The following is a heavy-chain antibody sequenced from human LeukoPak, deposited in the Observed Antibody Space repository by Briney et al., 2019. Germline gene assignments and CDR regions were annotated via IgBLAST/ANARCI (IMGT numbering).Heavy chain of an antibody. D-gene: IGHD6-19*01. CDR3: ARTSIAVAGVDY. Sequence: PSETLSLTCAVYGGSFSGYYWSWIRQHPGKGLEWIGYIYYSGSTYYNPSLKSRVTISVDTSKNQFSLKLSSVTAADTAVYYCARTSIAVAGVDYWGQGTLVTVSS. CDR1: GGSFSGYY. J-gene: IGHJ4*02. V-gene: IGHV4-31*11. CDR2: IYYSGST.